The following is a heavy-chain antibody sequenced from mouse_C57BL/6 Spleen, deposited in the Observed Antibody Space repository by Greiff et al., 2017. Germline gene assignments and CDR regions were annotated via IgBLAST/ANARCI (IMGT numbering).Heavy chain of an antibody. CDR1: GYTFTSYW. V-gene: IGHV1-50*01. CDR3: ARHYSNPYWYFDV. J-gene: IGHJ1*03. D-gene: IGHD2-5*01. CDR2: IDPSDSYT. Sequence: LVESGAELVKPGASVKLSCKASGYTFTSYWMQWVKQRPGQGLEWIGEIDPSDSYTNYNQKFKGKATLTVDTSSSTAYMQLSSLTSEDSAVYYCARHYSNPYWYFDVWGTGTTVTVSS.